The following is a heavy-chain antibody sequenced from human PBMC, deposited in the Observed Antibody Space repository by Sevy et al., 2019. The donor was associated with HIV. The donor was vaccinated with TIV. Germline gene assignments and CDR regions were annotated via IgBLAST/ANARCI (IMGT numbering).Heavy chain of an antibody. CDR2: IIPIFGTA. J-gene: IGHJ3*02. D-gene: IGHD3-10*01. V-gene: IGHV1-69*13. CDR1: GGTFSSYA. CDR3: ARGSGGSGSYYIPNAFDI. Sequence: ASVKVSCKASGGTFSSYAISWVRQAPGQGLEWMGGIIPIFGTANYAQKFQGRVTITADESTSTAYMELSSLRPEETAVYYCARGSGGSGSYYIPNAFDIWRQGTMVTVSS.